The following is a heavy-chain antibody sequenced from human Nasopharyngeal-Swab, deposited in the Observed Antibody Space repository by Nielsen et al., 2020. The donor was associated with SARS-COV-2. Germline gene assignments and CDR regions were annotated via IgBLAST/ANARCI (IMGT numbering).Heavy chain of an antibody. CDR2: ISSSSSYI. V-gene: IGHV3-21*01. Sequence: WIRQPPGKGLEWVSSISSSSSYIYYADSVKGRFSISRDNAKNSLYLQMNSLRAEDTAVYYCARDSDYGGNELTNWGQGTLVTVSS. D-gene: IGHD4-23*01. J-gene: IGHJ4*02. CDR3: ARDSDYGGNELTN.